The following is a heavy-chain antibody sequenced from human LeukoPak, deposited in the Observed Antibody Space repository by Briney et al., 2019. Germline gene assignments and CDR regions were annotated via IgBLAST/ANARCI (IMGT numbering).Heavy chain of an antibody. Sequence: GGSLRLSCAASGFTFSIHAMTWVRQAPGKGLEWVSSISGSGGGTYYADSVKGRFTISRDNSKNTVYLQMNSLRAEDTAVYYCANLELVQLLDVGAWGQGTLVTVSS. CDR2: ISGSGGGT. D-gene: IGHD2-8*02. CDR1: GFTFSIHA. J-gene: IGHJ5*02. V-gene: IGHV3-23*01. CDR3: ANLELVQLLDVGA.